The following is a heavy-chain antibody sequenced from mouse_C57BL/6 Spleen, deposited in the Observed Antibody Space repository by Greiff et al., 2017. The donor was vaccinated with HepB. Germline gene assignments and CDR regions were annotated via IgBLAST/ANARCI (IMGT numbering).Heavy chain of an antibody. J-gene: IGHJ4*01. CDR1: GFTFSDYG. CDR3: ARRGAAQATEAMDY. Sequence: EVMLVESGGGLVQPGGSLKLSCAASGFTFSDYGMAWVRQAPRKGPEWVAFISNLAYSIYYADTVTGRFTISRENAKNTLYLEMSSLRSEDTAMYYCARRGAAQATEAMDYWGQGTSVTVSS. CDR2: ISNLAYSI. D-gene: IGHD3-2*02. V-gene: IGHV5-15*01.